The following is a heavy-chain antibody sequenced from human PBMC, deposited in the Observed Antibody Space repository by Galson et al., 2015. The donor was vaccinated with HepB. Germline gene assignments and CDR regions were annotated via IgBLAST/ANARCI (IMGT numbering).Heavy chain of an antibody. D-gene: IGHD2-15*01. V-gene: IGHV5-51*01. CDR2: IYPGDADT. CDR3: ARHGIFGGLCRSGCCHYPDY. J-gene: IGHJ4*02. CDR1: GYTFSTYW. Sequence: QSGAEVKKPGKYLKISCATAGYTFSTYWVGWLRQMPGKGLEWVGLIYPGDADTRYSVSFQGQVTISIDKSISTAYLKWSSLKASYTAMYYCARHGIFGGLCRSGCCHYPDYWGQGTLVTVSS.